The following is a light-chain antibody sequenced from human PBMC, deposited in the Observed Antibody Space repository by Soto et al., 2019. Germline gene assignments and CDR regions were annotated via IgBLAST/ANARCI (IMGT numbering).Light chain of an antibody. CDR1: QDISTY. CDR2: TVL. Sequence: DIQMTQSTSSLPASLGDRVTITCRASQDISTYLNWYQQKPGKAPNLLIHTVLNLETGVPSRFSEIRSGTVFTLTISALQPEDIATYYWQQYNSLPYTFVQGTRLEIE. CDR3: QQYNSLPYT. V-gene: IGKV1-33*01. J-gene: IGKJ2*01.